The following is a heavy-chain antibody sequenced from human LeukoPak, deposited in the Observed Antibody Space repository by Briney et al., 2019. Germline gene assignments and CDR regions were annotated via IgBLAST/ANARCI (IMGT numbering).Heavy chain of an antibody. CDR2: IIPILGIA. J-gene: IGHJ4*02. V-gene: IGHV1-69*04. CDR3: ARDAAYYYDSSGNFDY. Sequence: SVKVSCKASGYTFTSYGISWVRQAPGQGLEWMGRIIPILGIANYAQKFQGRVTITADKSTSTAYMELSSLRSEDTAVYYCARDAAYYYDSSGNFDYWGQGTLVTVSS. D-gene: IGHD3-22*01. CDR1: GYTFTSYG.